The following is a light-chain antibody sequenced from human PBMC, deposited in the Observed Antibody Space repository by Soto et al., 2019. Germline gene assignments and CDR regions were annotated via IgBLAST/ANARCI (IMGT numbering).Light chain of an antibody. V-gene: IGKV1-5*03. J-gene: IGKJ1*01. CDR1: QSISTW. Sequence: IQMTQSPSTLSGSVGDTVTITCRASQSISTWLAWYQQKPGKAPKLLIYKASSLESGVPSRFSGSGSGTEFTLTISSLQPDDFASYYCQQYDSFSWTFGQGTKVDIK. CDR2: KAS. CDR3: QQYDSFSWT.